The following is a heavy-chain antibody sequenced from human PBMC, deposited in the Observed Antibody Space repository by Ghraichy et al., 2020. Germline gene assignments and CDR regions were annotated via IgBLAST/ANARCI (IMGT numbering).Heavy chain of an antibody. D-gene: IGHD2-15*01. CDR1: GFTVSNNY. Sequence: GGSLRLSCAASGFTVSNNYMSWVRQAPGKGLEWVSVIYSGGSTYYADSVKGRFTISRDNSKNTLYLQMNNLRAEDTAVYFCARESGDAGYYFSYWGQGTLVTVSS. J-gene: IGHJ4*02. CDR3: ARESGDAGYYFSY. CDR2: IYSGGST. V-gene: IGHV3-66*02.